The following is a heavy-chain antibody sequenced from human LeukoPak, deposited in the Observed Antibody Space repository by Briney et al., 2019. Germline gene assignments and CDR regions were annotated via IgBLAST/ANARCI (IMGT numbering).Heavy chain of an antibody. Sequence: SETLSLTCIVSGYSITSGYYWGWIRQPPGKGLEWIGSIYHSGDTYYNPSLKSRVTISVDTSKNQFSLKLDSVTAADTAVYYCAKGTSSGWNYFDCWGQGTLVTVSS. D-gene: IGHD6-19*01. CDR2: IYHSGDT. V-gene: IGHV4-38-2*02. CDR1: GYSITSGYY. J-gene: IGHJ4*02. CDR3: AKGTSSGWNYFDC.